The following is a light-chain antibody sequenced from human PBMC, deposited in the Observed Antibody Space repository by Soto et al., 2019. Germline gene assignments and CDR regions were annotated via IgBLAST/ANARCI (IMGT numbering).Light chain of an antibody. J-gene: IGKJ2*01. Sequence: EIVLTQSPGTLSLSPGERATLSCRASQSVSSSYLAWYQQKPGQAPMLLIYGASSRATGIPDRFSGSGSGTDFALTLRTLEHEDFALYYCQQYGSSPLYTFGQGTKLEIK. CDR3: QQYGSSPLYT. V-gene: IGKV3-20*01. CDR2: GAS. CDR1: QSVSSSY.